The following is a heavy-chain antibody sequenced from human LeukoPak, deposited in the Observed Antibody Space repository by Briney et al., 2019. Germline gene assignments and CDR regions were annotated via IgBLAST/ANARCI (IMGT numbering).Heavy chain of an antibody. D-gene: IGHD3-22*01. J-gene: IGHJ4*02. CDR3: AKVPMIVVVTPLFDY. CDR1: GLTFSSYV. CDR2: ISGSGGST. V-gene: IGHV3-23*01. Sequence: GGSLRLSCAASGLTFSSYVMSWVRQAPGKGLEWVSAISGSGGSTYYADSVKGRFTISRDNSKNTLYLQMNSLRAEDTAVYYCAKVPMIVVVTPLFDYWGQGTLVTVSS.